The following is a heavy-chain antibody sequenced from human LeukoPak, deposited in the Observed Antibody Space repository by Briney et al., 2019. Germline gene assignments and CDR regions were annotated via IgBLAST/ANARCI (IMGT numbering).Heavy chain of an antibody. V-gene: IGHV4-34*01. CDR3: ASTNGTTVVTPVY. J-gene: IGHJ4*02. CDR1: GGSFSGYY. Sequence: SETLSLTCAVYGGSFSGYYWSWIRQPPGKGLEWIGEINHSGSTNYNPSLKSRVTISVDTSKNPFSLKLSSVTAADTAVYYCASTNGTTVVTPVYWGQGTLVTVSS. D-gene: IGHD4-23*01. CDR2: INHSGST.